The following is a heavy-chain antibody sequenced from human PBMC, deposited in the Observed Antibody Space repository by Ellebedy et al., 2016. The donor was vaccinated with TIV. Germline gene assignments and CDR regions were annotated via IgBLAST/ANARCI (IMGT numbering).Heavy chain of an antibody. Sequence: GESLKISCAASGLTFSSFAIHWVRQAPGKGLAWVAVISDDGSNKYYIDSVKGRFTISRDNSKNTLYLQMNSLRAEDTAVYYCAKIRAQWEPLDYWGQGTLVTVSS. CDR3: AKIRAQWEPLDY. J-gene: IGHJ4*02. CDR2: ISDDGSNK. D-gene: IGHD1-26*01. CDR1: GLTFSSFA. V-gene: IGHV3-30*18.